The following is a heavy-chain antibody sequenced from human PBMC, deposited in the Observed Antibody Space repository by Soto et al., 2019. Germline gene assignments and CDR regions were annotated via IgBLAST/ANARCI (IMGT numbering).Heavy chain of an antibody. CDR2: IIPLFRKT. J-gene: IGHJ6*02. D-gene: IGHD3-10*01. V-gene: IGHV1-69*01. CDR1: GDMFRNSA. Sequence: QVQLVQSGAEVKRPGSSVKVSCKASGDMFRNSAFTWVRQAPGQGLAWMGVIIPLFRKTDVAQNFQGRVTITADESTISLYMEVSSLTSEDTAVYYCARARLSNGDPNIYFFYGLDVWGQGTTITVSS. CDR3: ARARLSNGDPNIYFFYGLDV.